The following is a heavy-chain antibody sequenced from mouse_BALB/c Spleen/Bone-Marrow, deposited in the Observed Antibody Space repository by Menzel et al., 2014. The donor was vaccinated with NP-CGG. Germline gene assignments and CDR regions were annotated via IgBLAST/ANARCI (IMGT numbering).Heavy chain of an antibody. Sequence: EVQRVESGGGLVQPGGSRKLSCAASGFTFSSFGMHWVRQAPEKGLEWVAYISSGSSTIYYADTVKGRFPISRDNPKNTVFLQVTSLRSEDTAMYYCARLTFPTAAYYYAMDYWGQGTAVTVSS. CDR3: ARLTFPTAAYYYAMDY. CDR2: ISSGSSTI. CDR1: GFTFSSFG. J-gene: IGHJ4*01. V-gene: IGHV5-17*02. D-gene: IGHD1-2*01.